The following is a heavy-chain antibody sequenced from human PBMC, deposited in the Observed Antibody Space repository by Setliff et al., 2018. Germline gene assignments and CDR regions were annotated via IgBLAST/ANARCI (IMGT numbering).Heavy chain of an antibody. Sequence: SETLSLTCTVSGGSISSSSYYWGWIRQPPGKGLEWIGSIYYSGSTYYNPSLKSRVTRSVDTSKNQFSLKLSSVTAADPAVYYCARTLYDYDILTGPGYYFDYWGQGTLVTVSS. CDR2: IYYSGST. V-gene: IGHV4-39*07. D-gene: IGHD3-9*01. CDR1: GGSISSSSYY. CDR3: ARTLYDYDILTGPGYYFDY. J-gene: IGHJ4*02.